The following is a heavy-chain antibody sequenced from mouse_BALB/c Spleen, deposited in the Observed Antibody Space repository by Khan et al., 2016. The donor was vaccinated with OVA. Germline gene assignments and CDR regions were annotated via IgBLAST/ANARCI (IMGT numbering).Heavy chain of an antibody. CDR3: AIGYDPYYFDY. D-gene: IGHD2-14*01. V-gene: IGHV1-9*01. J-gene: IGHJ2*01. CDR2: ILPGSGST. Sequence: QVQLQQSGAELMKPGASVKISCKATGYTFSSYWIEWVKQRPGHGLEWIGEILPGSGSTNYNEKFKGKATFTADTSSNTAYMQLSSLTSEDSAVYYCAIGYDPYYFDYWGQGTTLTVSS. CDR1: GYTFSSYW.